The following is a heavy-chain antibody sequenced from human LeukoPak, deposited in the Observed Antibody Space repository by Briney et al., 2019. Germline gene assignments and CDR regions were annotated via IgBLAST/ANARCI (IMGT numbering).Heavy chain of an antibody. D-gene: IGHD3-10*01. CDR3: AKDEGVLWFGESALDY. J-gene: IGHJ4*02. V-gene: IGHV3-23*01. CDR2: ISGSGGST. CDR1: GFTFSSYA. Sequence: GGSLRLSCAASGFTFSSYAMSWVRQAPGKGLEWVSAISGSGGSTYYADSVKGRFTISRDNSKTTLYLQTNSLRAEDTAVYYCAKDEGVLWFGESALDYWGQGTLVTVSS.